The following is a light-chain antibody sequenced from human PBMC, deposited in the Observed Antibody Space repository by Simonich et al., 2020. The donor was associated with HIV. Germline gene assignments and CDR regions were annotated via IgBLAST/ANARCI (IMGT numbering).Light chain of an antibody. CDR1: QSVLYSSNNKNY. Sequence: DIVMTQSPDSLAVSLGERDTINCQSSQSVLYSSNNKNYLAWYQQKPGQPPKLLIYWAATRESGVPDRFSGSGSGTDFTLTISSLQTEDVAVYYCQQYYSTPPTFGQGTKVEIK. J-gene: IGKJ1*01. CDR2: WAA. V-gene: IGKV4-1*01. CDR3: QQYYSTPPT.